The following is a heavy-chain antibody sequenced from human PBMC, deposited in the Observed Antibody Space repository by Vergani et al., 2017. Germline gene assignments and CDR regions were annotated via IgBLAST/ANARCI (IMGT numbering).Heavy chain of an antibody. Sequence: QLVQSGAEVKKPGSSVKVSCKASGGTFSSYAISWVRQAPGQGLEWMGGIIPIFGTANYAQKFQGRVTITADESTSTAYMELSSLRSEDTAVYYCASRDITIFGVVIIRGYYYYGMDVWGQGP. J-gene: IGHJ6*02. CDR2: IIPIFGTA. CDR3: ASRDITIFGVVIIRGYYYYGMDV. V-gene: IGHV1-69*01. D-gene: IGHD3-3*01. CDR1: GGTFSSYA.